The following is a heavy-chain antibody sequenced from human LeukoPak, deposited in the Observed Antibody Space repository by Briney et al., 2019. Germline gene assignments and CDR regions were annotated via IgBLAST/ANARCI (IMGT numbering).Heavy chain of an antibody. D-gene: IGHD3-22*01. CDR3: AREGAEDDSSGYSDY. CDR2: INPNSGGT. CDR1: GYTFTGYY. Sequence: ASVKVSCKASGYTFTGYYMHWVGQAPGQALEWMVWINPNSGGTNYAKKFRGRVTMTRDTSLSTAYMELSRLRSDDTAVYYCAREGAEDDSSGYSDYWGQGTLVTVSS. J-gene: IGHJ4*02. V-gene: IGHV1-2*02.